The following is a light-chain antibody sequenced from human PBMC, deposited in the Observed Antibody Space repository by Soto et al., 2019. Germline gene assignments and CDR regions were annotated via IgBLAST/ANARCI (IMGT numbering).Light chain of an antibody. CDR3: LQDYNYPLT. Sequence: AIQMTQSPSSLSASVGARVTITCRASQGSRNDLCGYQQKPGKAPKLLIYAASSLQSGVPSRFSGSGSGTDFTLTISSLQPEDFSTWYCLQDYNYPLTGGGGTKVEIK. J-gene: IGKJ4*01. CDR2: AAS. CDR1: QGSRND. V-gene: IGKV1-6*01.